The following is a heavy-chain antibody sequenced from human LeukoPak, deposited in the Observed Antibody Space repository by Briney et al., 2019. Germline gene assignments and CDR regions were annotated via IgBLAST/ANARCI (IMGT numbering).Heavy chain of an antibody. CDR1: GDSISSGDYY. CDR3: ARRYDFWSGYPPPLDY. J-gene: IGHJ4*02. Sequence: SETLSLTCTVSGDSISSGDYYWSWIRQPPGKGLEWIGEINHSGSTNYNPSLKSRVTISVDTSKKQFSLKLSSVTAADTAVYYCARRYDFWSGYPPPLDYWGQGTLVTVSS. V-gene: IGHV4-39*07. CDR2: INHSGST. D-gene: IGHD3-3*01.